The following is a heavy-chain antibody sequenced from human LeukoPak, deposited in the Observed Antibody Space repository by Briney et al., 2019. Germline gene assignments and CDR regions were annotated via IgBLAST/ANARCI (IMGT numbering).Heavy chain of an antibody. J-gene: IGHJ3*02. CDR3: ARATRMGIAEDAFDI. V-gene: IGHV4-4*07. Sequence: SETLSLTCTVSGGSISSYYWSWIRQPAGKGLEWIGRIYTSGSTNYNPSLKSRVTMSVDTSKNQFSLKLSSVIAADTAVYYCARATRMGIAEDAFDIWGQGTMVTVSS. D-gene: IGHD7-27*01. CDR1: GGSISSYY. CDR2: IYTSGST.